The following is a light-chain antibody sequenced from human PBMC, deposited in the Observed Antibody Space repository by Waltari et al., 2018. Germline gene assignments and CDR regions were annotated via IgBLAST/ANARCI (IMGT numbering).Light chain of an antibody. CDR1: QGVSSY. V-gene: IGKV3-11*01. J-gene: IGKJ2*01. CDR2: DAS. CDR3: RTRNNGLGT. Sequence: VLTQSPATLSLSPGERVTLSCRASQGVSSYLACYQQKPDAALMLLIYDASNRATGVPARCSGSGAEKDVTLTISSLGREDCAVYDGRTRNNGLGTLGDGTKLKI.